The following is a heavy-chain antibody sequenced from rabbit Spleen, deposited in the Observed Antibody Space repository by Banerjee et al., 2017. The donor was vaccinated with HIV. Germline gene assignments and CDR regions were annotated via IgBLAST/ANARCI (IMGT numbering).Heavy chain of an antibody. V-gene: IGHV1S40*01. J-gene: IGHJ6*01. CDR1: GFSFSNNDY. CDR2: TAGGGSAFT. CDR3: ARDTGTSFSTYGMDL. D-gene: IGHD8-1*01. Sequence: QSLEESGGGLVQPEGSLTLTCTTSGFSFSNNDYMCWVRQAPGKGLEWIACTAGGGSAFTYYANWAKGRFTCSKASSTTVTLQITSLTAADTATYFCARDTGTSFSTYGMDLWGPGTLVTVS.